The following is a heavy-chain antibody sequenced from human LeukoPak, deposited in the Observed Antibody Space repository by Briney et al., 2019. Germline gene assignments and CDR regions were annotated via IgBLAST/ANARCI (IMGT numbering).Heavy chain of an antibody. Sequence: ASVKVSCKASGYNFTSVGINWVQRAPGQGLEWMGWISPYNGNTRYAQTLQGRVAMTTDTSTTTAYMELRGLRFNDTAVYYCARAGPGSGWYFDYWGQGTLVTVSS. CDR3: ARAGPGSGWYFDY. CDR2: ISPYNGNT. J-gene: IGHJ4*02. V-gene: IGHV1-18*01. CDR1: GYNFTSVG. D-gene: IGHD6-19*01.